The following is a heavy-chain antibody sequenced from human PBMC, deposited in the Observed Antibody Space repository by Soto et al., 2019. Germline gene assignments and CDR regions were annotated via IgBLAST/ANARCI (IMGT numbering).Heavy chain of an antibody. J-gene: IGHJ4*02. CDR2: IYYSGST. Sequence: SETLSLTFSVSGGSISSGDYYWNWIRQPPGKGLEWIGHIYYSGSTHYNSSLKSRVTISLDTSKNQFSLKLSSVTAADTAVYYCAGRYGSCFDYWGQGTLVTVSS. D-gene: IGHD5-18*01. V-gene: IGHV4-30-4*01. CDR1: GGSISSGDYY. CDR3: AGRYGSCFDY.